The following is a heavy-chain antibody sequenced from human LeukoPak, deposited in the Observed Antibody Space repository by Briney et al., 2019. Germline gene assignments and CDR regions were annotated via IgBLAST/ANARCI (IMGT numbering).Heavy chain of an antibody. D-gene: IGHD5-12*01. V-gene: IGHV3-23*01. CDR3: AKVGGYDSDFAFEI. J-gene: IGHJ3*02. CDR2: ISDSGGST. CDR1: GLTFSNYA. Sequence: PGGSLRLSCAASGLTFSNYAMSWVRQAPGKGLEWVSGISDSGGSTYYADSVKGRFTISRDNSKNTLYLQMNSLRAEDTAVYYCAKVGGYDSDFAFEIWGQGTMVTVSS.